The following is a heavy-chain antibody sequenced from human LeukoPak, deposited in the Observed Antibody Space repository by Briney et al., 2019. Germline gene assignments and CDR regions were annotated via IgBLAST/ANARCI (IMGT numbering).Heavy chain of an antibody. CDR1: GGSFSGYY. J-gene: IGHJ4*02. CDR2: INHSGST. D-gene: IGHD3-22*01. CDR3: ARGSDYYDSSGYYPYFDY. V-gene: IGHV4-34*01. Sequence: SETLSLTCAVYGGSFSGYYWSWLRQPPGKGLEWIGEINHSGSTNYNPSLKSRVTISVDTSKNQFSLKLSSVTAADTAVYYCARGSDYYDSSGYYPYFDYWGQGTLVTVSS.